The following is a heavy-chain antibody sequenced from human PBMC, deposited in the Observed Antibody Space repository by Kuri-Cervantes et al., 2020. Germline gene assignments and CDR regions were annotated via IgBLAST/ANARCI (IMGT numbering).Heavy chain of an antibody. CDR2: IRYDGSNK. D-gene: IGHD6-19*01. V-gene: IGHV3-30*02. CDR1: GFTFSAYA. J-gene: IGHJ1*01. CDR3: AEDPAAVAGPPEYFQH. Sequence: GESLKISCAASGFTFSAYAMHWVRQAPGKGLEWVAFIRYDGSNKYYADSVKGRFTISRDNSKNTLYLQINSLRAEDTAVYYCAEDPAAVAGPPEYFQHWGQGTLVTVSS.